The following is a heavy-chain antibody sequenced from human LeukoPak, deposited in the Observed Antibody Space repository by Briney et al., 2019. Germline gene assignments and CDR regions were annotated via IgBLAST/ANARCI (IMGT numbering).Heavy chain of an antibody. CDR2: IYHSGST. D-gene: IGHD5-18*01. CDR3: ARAVRYSYGYDLPDY. Sequence: SETLSLTCAVPGGSISSSNWWSWVRQSPGKGLEWSGEIYHSGSTNYNPSLESRVTISVDKSKNQFSLKLSSVTAADTAVYYCARAVRYSYGYDLPDYWGQGTLVTVSS. V-gene: IGHV4-4*02. CDR1: GGSISSSNW. J-gene: IGHJ4*02.